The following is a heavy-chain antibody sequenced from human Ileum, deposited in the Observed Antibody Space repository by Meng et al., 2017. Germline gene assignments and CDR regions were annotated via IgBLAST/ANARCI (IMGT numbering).Heavy chain of an antibody. CDR3: AREVIAGFNWFDP. J-gene: IGHJ5*02. Sequence: QVQLRQSVPVLVTPSLTLSLTCAVSVDSFSSNSVAWTWIRQSPSRGLEWLGRTYYRSRWYNDYAVSVKSRMTINPDTSKNQFFLQLNSVTPEDTAVYYCAREVIAGFNWFDPWGQGTLVTVSS. V-gene: IGHV6-1*01. CDR1: VDSFSSNSVA. D-gene: IGHD3-10*01. CDR2: TYYRSRWYN.